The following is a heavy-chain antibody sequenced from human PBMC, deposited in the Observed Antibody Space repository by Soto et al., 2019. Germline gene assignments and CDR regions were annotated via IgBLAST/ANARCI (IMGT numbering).Heavy chain of an antibody. V-gene: IGHV4-39*02. Sequence: QLQLQESGSGLVKPSDTLSLTCTVSGGSISSGDYYGGWIRQPPGKGLKWSGSIYYGGRTYYNPSLKSRVPISVDTSTNHFSLNLISVTAADAAVYSCASTFTTGGYYIDHWGQGILVTVSS. CDR1: GGSISSGDYY. CDR2: IYYGGRT. J-gene: IGHJ4*02. CDR3: ASTFTTGGYYIDH. D-gene: IGHD3-22*01.